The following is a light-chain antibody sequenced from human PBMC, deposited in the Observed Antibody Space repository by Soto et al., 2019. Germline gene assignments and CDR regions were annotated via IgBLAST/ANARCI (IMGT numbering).Light chain of an antibody. CDR3: QQYNSYSYT. CDR2: DAS. Sequence: GDRVTITCRASQSISSWLAWYQQKPGKAPKLLIYDASSLESGVPSRFSGSGSGTEFTLTISSLQPDDFATYYYQQYNSYSYTFGQGTKVEIK. CDR1: QSISSW. V-gene: IGKV1-5*01. J-gene: IGKJ2*01.